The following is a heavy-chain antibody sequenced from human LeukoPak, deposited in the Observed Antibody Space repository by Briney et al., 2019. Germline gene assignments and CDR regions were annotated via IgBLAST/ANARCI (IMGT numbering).Heavy chain of an antibody. CDR1: GYTFTSYG. J-gene: IGHJ6*03. V-gene: IGHV1-18*01. D-gene: IGHD3-3*01. CDR3: AREARDNYDFWSGYYSMDV. CDR2: ISAYNGNT. Sequence: ASVKVSCKASGYTFTSYGISWVRQAPGQGLEWMGWISAYNGNTNYAQKLQGRVTMTTDTSTSTAYMELSSLRSEDTAVYYCAREARDNYDFWSGYYSMDVWGKGTTVTVSS.